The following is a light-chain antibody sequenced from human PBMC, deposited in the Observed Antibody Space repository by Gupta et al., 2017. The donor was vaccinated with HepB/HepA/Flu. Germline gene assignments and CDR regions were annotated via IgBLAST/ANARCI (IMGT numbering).Light chain of an antibody. Sequence: EIVMTQTPLSLSVTPGQSASISCKSSQSLLHADGETYLYWYLQKQGQPPQLLIYEVSKRFSGVPDRFSGSGSDTDFTLKISRVEAEDVGVYYCMQNVNLHCSFGQGTKLEIK. J-gene: IGKJ2*04. CDR3: MQNVNLHCS. V-gene: IGKV2D-29*01. CDR2: EVS. CDR1: QSLLHADGETY.